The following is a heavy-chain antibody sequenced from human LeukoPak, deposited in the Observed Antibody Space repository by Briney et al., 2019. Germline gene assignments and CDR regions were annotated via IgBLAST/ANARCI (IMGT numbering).Heavy chain of an antibody. CDR1: CGSVSSGNYY. D-gene: IGHD5-12*01. Sequence: SETLSLTCTVSCGSVSSGNYYWSWIRQPPGKGLEWIGYVYYSGSTKYNPSLKSRVTISGDTSKNQFCLKVSSVTAADTAVYYCAASYISGFPEIDYWGQGTLVTVSS. CDR2: VYYSGST. J-gene: IGHJ4*02. V-gene: IGHV4-61*01. CDR3: AASYISGFPEIDY.